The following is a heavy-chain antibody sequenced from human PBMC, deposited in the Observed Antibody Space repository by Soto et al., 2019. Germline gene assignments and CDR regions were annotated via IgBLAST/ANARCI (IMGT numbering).Heavy chain of an antibody. V-gene: IGHV3-30*03. CDR2: ISYDGSNQ. Sequence: PAGSLRLSCAASGFTFNIYGMHWVRQAPDKGLEWVALISYDGSNQYYADSVKVRFTISRYNSKSTLYVQMNSLRAEDTAVYYCARDRGYSGYDLKDVWGQGTTVTVSS. J-gene: IGHJ6*02. CDR3: ARDRGYSGYDLKDV. CDR1: GFTFNIYG. D-gene: IGHD5-12*01.